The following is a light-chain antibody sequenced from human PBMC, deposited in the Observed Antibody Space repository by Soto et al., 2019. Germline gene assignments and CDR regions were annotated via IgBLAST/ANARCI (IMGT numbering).Light chain of an antibody. J-gene: IGLJ1*01. Sequence: QAVVTQEPSLTVSPGGTVTLTCGSSTGAVTNGHYPYWFQQKPGQAPRTLIYDTTNRHSWTPARFSGSLLGGKAALTLSGAHPEDEAEYYCLLSYNGPYVFGIGTKVTVL. V-gene: IGLV7-46*01. CDR1: TGAVTNGHY. CDR2: DTT. CDR3: LLSYNGPYV.